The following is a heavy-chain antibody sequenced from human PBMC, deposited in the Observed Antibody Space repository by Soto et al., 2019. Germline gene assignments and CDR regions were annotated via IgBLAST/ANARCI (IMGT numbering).Heavy chain of an antibody. D-gene: IGHD3-9*01. V-gene: IGHV5-51*01. J-gene: IGHJ4*02. Sequence: GESLKISCKASGYTFRNYWIAWVRQMPGKGLEWMGIIYPGDSDTRYSPSFEGQVTISADKSVSTAYLLWSSLKASDTALYYCARAHRNDWYQHMDYWGQGTLVTVSS. CDR2: IYPGDSDT. CDR1: GYTFRNYW. CDR3: ARAHRNDWYQHMDY.